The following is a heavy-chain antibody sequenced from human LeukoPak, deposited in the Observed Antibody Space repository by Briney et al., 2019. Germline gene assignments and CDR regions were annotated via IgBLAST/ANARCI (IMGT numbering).Heavy chain of an antibody. D-gene: IGHD3-10*01. CDR2: ISGSGGST. V-gene: IGHV3-23*01. CDR1: GFTFSSYA. CDR3: AKDLPLWFGESYFDY. J-gene: IGHJ4*02. Sequence: GGSLRLSCAASGFTFSSYAMSWVRQAPGKGLEWVSAISGSGGSTYYADSVKGRFTISRDNSKNTLYLQMNSLRAEDTAAYYCAKDLPLWFGESYFDYWGQGTLVTVSS.